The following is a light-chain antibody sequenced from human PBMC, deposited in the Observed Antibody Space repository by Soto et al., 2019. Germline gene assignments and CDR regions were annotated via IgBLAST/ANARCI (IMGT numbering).Light chain of an antibody. J-gene: IGLJ2*01. V-gene: IGLV2-14*03. CDR3: SSCTASASLGVT. CDR2: DVT. Sequence: QSALTQPASVSGSPGQSITISCTGSSGDIGRYDCVSWYQHHPGKAPKLIIFDVTNRPSGVSNRFSGSKSGHTASLTISGLQAEDEADYYCSSCTASASLGVTFGGGTKVTVL. CDR1: SGDIGRYDC.